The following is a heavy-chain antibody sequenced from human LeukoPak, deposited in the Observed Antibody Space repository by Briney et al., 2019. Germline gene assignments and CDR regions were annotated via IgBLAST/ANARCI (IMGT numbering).Heavy chain of an antibody. D-gene: IGHD3-22*01. J-gene: IGHJ4*02. CDR1: GYTFSSYG. CDR2: IRYDGSNK. Sequence: GGSLRLSCAASGYTFSSYGMHWVRQAPGKGLEWVAFIRYDGSNKYYADSVKGRFTISRDNSKNTLYLQMNSLRAEDTAVYYCAKLADGDQVVITQKAIDYWGQGTPVTVSS. CDR3: AKLADGDQVVITQKAIDY. V-gene: IGHV3-30*02.